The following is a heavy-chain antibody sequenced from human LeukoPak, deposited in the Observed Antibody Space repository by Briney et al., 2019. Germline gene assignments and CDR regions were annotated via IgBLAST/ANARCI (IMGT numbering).Heavy chain of an antibody. V-gene: IGHV1-69*13. Sequence: GASVKVSCKASGGTFSSYAISWVRQAPGQGLEWMGGIIPIFGTANYAQKFQGRVAITADESTSTAYMELSSLRSEDTAVYHCASFRGAAAGRVWFDPWGQGTLVTVSS. CDR2: IIPIFGTA. J-gene: IGHJ5*02. CDR3: ASFRGAAAGRVWFDP. CDR1: GGTFSSYA. D-gene: IGHD6-13*01.